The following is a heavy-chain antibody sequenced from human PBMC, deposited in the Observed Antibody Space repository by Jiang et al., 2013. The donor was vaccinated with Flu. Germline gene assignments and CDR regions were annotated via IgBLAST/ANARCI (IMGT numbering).Heavy chain of an antibody. D-gene: IGHD2/OR15-2a*01. CDR3: ARAPESFFGGMDV. Sequence: PGLVKPSETLSLTCFVSGDSINQYYWNWIRQPPGKGLEWIGYIYYSGTTNYNPSLRGRVTISVDTSKNQFSLTLKSVTAADTAVYFCARAPESFFGGMDVWGKGTTVTVSS. CDR2: IYYSGTT. V-gene: IGHV4-59*01. CDR1: GDSINQYY. J-gene: IGHJ6*04.